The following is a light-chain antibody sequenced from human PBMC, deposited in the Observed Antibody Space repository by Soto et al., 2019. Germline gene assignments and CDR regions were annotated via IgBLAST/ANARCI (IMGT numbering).Light chain of an antibody. CDR2: EVT. CDR1: SSDVGGNDY. CDR3: SSYAGSNNWV. Sequence: QSALTQPPSASGFPGQSVTISCTGTSSDVGGNDYVSWYQQHPGKAPKLIIYEVTQRPSGVPDRFSGSKSGNTASLTVSGLQADDEADYYCSSYAGSNNWVFGGGTQLTVL. V-gene: IGLV2-8*01. J-gene: IGLJ3*02.